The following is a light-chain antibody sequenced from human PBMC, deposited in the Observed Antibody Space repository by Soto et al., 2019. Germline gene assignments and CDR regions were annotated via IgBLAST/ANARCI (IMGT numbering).Light chain of an antibody. CDR1: QSVSSN. CDR2: DAS. V-gene: IGKV3-11*01. CDR3: QQRSNWPPAS. Sequence: EIVLTQSQGTLSLSPGERATLSCRASQSVSSNLAWYQQKPGQAPRLLIYDASNRATGIPARFSGSGSGTDFTLTISSLEPEDFAVYYCQQRSNWPPASFGGGTKV. J-gene: IGKJ4*01.